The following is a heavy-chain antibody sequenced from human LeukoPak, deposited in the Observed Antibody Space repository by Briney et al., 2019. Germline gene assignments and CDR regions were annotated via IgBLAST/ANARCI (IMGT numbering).Heavy chain of an antibody. Sequence: GGSLRLSCGASGFTFSIYNMNWVRQAPGKGLEWVSSISSNSSYIYYADSVRGRFTISRDNSKNTLYLQMNSLRAEDTAVYYCATGRKYSSSWYLGYWGQGTLVTVSS. D-gene: IGHD6-13*01. CDR2: ISSNSSYI. V-gene: IGHV3-21*01. CDR1: GFTFSIYN. J-gene: IGHJ4*02. CDR3: ATGRKYSSSWYLGY.